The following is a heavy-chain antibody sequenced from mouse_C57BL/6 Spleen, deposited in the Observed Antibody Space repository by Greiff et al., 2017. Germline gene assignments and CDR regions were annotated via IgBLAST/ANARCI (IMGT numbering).Heavy chain of an antibody. D-gene: IGHD1-1*01. CDR2: IDPSDSYT. CDR1: GYTFTSYW. Sequence: QVQLQQPGAELVKPGASVKLSCKASGYTFTSYWMQWVKQRPGQGLEWIGEIDPSDSYTNYNPKFKGKATLTVDTSSSTAYMQLSSLTSEDSAVYYCARTITTVVATDDWGQGTTLTVSS. CDR3: ARTITTVVATDD. J-gene: IGHJ2*01. V-gene: IGHV1-50*01.